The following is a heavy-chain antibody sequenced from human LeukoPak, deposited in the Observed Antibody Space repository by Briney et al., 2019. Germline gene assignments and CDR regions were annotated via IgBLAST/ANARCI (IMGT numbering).Heavy chain of an antibody. J-gene: IGHJ4*02. D-gene: IGHD3-22*01. Sequence: GSLRLSCAASGFTFSSYAMSWVRQAPGKGLEWVSGISGSGDNTYYADSVKGRFTISRDNSKNTLYVQVNSLGTEDTAAYYCAKGSYYDSSGSFYFDYWGQGTLVTVSS. V-gene: IGHV3-23*01. CDR2: ISGSGDNT. CDR3: AKGSYYDSSGSFYFDY. CDR1: GFTFSSYA.